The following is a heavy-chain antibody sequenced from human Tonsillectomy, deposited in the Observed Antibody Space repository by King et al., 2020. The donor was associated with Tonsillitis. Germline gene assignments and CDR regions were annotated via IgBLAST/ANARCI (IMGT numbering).Heavy chain of an antibody. D-gene: IGHD2-2*01. CDR3: ARDGDPSVVVPAATLFDY. V-gene: IGHV3-30*01. CDR1: GFTFSSYA. J-gene: IGHJ4*02. Sequence: VQLVESGGGVVQPGRSLRLSCAASGFTFSSYAMHWVRQAPGKGLEWVAVISYDGSNKYYADSVKGRFTISRDNSKNKLYLQMNSLRAEDTAVYYCARDGDPSVVVPAATLFDYWGQGTLVTVSS. CDR2: ISYDGSNK.